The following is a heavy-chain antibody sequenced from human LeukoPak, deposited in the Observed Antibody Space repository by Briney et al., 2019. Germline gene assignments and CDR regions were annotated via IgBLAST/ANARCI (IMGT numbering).Heavy chain of an antibody. Sequence: GGSLRLSCAASGFTFSGYWVTWVRQAPGKGLEWVANIKQDGSEQYYVDSVKGRFTISRDNAKNSLYLQMNSLRAEDTALYYCVRALWFGEAFFDFWGQGALVTVSS. J-gene: IGHJ4*02. D-gene: IGHD3-10*01. CDR2: IKQDGSEQ. CDR3: VRALWFGEAFFDF. CDR1: GFTFSGYW. V-gene: IGHV3-7*01.